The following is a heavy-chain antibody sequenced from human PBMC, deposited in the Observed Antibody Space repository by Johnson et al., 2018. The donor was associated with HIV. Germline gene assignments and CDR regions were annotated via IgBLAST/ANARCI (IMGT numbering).Heavy chain of an antibody. D-gene: IGHD6-6*01. CDR3: ARSSPFSSSPFDGFDV. V-gene: IGHV3-66*01. J-gene: IGHJ3*01. Sequence: EVQLMESGGGLVQPGGSLRLSCAASGFTVSSNYMSWVRQAPGKGLEWVSVIYSGGSTYYADSVKGRFTISRDNSKNTLYLQMNSLRAEDTAVYYCARSSPFSSSPFDGFDVWCQGTMVTVSS. CDR1: GFTVSSNY. CDR2: IYSGGST.